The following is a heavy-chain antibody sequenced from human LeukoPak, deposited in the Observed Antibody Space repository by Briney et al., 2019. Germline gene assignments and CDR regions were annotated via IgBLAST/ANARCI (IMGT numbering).Heavy chain of an antibody. Sequence: GGSLRLSCAASGFTFSNYGVYWVRQAPGKGLEWVSFIRFDGSNKYYADSVKGRFTISRDSSKNTLYLQMNSLRAEDTAVYYCARGDGTIFGVVTPLDYFDYWGQGTLVTVSS. V-gene: IGHV3-30*02. CDR3: ARGDGTIFGVVTPLDYFDY. CDR1: GFTFSNYG. CDR2: IRFDGSNK. D-gene: IGHD3-3*01. J-gene: IGHJ4*02.